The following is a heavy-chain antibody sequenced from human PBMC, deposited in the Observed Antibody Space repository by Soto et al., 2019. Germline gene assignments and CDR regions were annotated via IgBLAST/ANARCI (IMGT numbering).Heavy chain of an antibody. V-gene: IGHV4-39*01. Sequence: SETLSLTCDVSGGPVGYTSFYWGWLRQSPGKGLEWIGSVHHSVTTYYNPSLKGRVTISMDTSKNQFSLRLTSVTAADTAVYYCARLIDYYGSGSYFRYWFDPWGQGTLVTVSS. D-gene: IGHD3-10*01. J-gene: IGHJ5*02. CDR2: VHHSVTT. CDR3: ARLIDYYGSGSYFRYWFDP. CDR1: GGPVGYTSFY.